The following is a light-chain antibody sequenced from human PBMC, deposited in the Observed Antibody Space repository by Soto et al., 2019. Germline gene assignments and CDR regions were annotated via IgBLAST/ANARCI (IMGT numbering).Light chain of an antibody. V-gene: IGLV2-8*01. CDR2: EVR. CDR3: SSYAGSNSLL. CDR1: SSDIGGNTY. J-gene: IGLJ2*01. Sequence: QSALTQPPSASGSPGQSVTISCTGTSSDIGGNTYVSWYQQHPGKVPKLMIYEVRNRPSGVPDRFSGSKSGNTASLTVSGLQAEDEADYCCSSYAGSNSLLFGGGTQLTVL.